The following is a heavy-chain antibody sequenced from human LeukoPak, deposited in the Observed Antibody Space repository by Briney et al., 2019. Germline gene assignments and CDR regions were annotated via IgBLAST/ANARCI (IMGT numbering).Heavy chain of an antibody. CDR3: ARDSPVYYDSSGYYNPNFDY. D-gene: IGHD3-22*01. CDR1: GFTFSNNA. V-gene: IGHV3-21*01. CDR2: ISSSSSYI. J-gene: IGHJ4*02. Sequence: PGGSLRLSCAASGFTFSNNAMSWVRQAPGKGLEWVSSISSSSSYIYYADSVKGRFTISRDNAKNSLYLQMNSLGAEDTAVYYCARDSPVYYDSSGYYNPNFDYWGQGTLVTVSS.